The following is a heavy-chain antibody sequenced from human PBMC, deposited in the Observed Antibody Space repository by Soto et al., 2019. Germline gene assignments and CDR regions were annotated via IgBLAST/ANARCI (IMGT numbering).Heavy chain of an antibody. CDR1: GFTFSSYG. CDR2: ISYDGSNK. D-gene: IGHD1-26*01. Sequence: QVQLVESGGGVGQPGRSLRLSCAASGFTFSSYGMHWVRQAPGKGLEWVAVISYDGSNKYYADSVKGRFTISRDNSKNTLYLQMNSLRAEDTAVYYCAKGMATIAVRVGAVDYWGQGTLVTVSS. J-gene: IGHJ4*02. CDR3: AKGMATIAVRVGAVDY. V-gene: IGHV3-30*18.